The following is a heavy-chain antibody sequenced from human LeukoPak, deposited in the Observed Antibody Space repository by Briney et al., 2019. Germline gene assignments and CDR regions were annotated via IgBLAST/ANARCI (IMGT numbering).Heavy chain of an antibody. Sequence: GGSLRLSCAASGFTFSSYSMNWVRQAPGRGLEWVSSISSSSSYIYYADSVKGRFTISRDNAKNSLYLQMNSLRAEDTAVYYCARGSGGNVDYWGQGTLVTVSS. J-gene: IGHJ4*02. CDR1: GFTFSSYS. V-gene: IGHV3-21*01. CDR2: ISSSSSYI. D-gene: IGHD2-15*01. CDR3: ARGSGGNVDY.